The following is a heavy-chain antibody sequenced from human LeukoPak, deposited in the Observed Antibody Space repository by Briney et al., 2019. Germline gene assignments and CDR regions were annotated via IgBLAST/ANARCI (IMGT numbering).Heavy chain of an antibody. CDR3: ARGGEPKWELLYQDY. CDR2: INPNSGGT. V-gene: IGHV1-2*02. D-gene: IGHD1-26*01. CDR1: GYIFVDFY. J-gene: IGHJ4*02. Sequence: ASVKVSCKASGYIFVDFYMYWVRQAPGQGLEWMTWINPNSGGTNSAQKFQGRVTLTRDTSISTAFMELNSLTSDDTAVYYCARGGEPKWELLYQDYWGQGTLVTVSS.